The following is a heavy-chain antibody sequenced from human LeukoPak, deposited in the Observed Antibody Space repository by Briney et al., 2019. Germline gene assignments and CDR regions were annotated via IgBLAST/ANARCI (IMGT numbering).Heavy chain of an antibody. CDR3: ARGGGWYGSYYYYYMDV. CDR2: INHSGST. CDR1: GGSFSSYY. D-gene: IGHD6-19*01. V-gene: IGHV4-34*01. J-gene: IGHJ6*03. Sequence: PSETLSLTCAVYGGSFSSYYWSWIRQPPGKGLEWIGEINHSGSTNYNPSLKSRVTISVDTSKNQFSLKLSSVTAADTAVYYCARGGGWYGSYYYYYMDVWGKGTTVTVSS.